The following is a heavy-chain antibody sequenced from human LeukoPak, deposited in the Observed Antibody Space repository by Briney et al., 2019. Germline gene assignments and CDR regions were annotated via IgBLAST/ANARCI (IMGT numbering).Heavy chain of an antibody. D-gene: IGHD3-10*01. CDR3: ARRGSGSYYRDFFDY. CDR1: GYHFTSYW. J-gene: IGHJ4*02. V-gene: IGHV5-51*01. CDR2: IYPGDSDT. Sequence: GESLQISCKGSGYHFTSYWIGWVRPMPGKGLEWMGIIYPGDSDTRYSPSFQGQVTMSADKSISTAYLQWSSLKASDTAMYYCARRGSGSYYRDFFDYWGQGTLATVSS.